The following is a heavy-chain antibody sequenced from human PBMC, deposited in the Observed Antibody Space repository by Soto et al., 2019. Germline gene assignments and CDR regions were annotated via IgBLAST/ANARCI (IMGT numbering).Heavy chain of an antibody. D-gene: IGHD2-21*01. CDR3: ASHSAVVSAMVHAFDI. CDR1: GRLLSDNN. V-gene: IGHV3-53*01. Sequence: PGGSLRRSCAASGRLLSDNNMTWVRPSPGKGLEWVSGIYSGGTTYYAGSVNGRFTISRDNSKNTLYLQMNNLSDEDTALYYCASHSAVVSAMVHAFDIWGQVTMVTVSS. J-gene: IGHJ3*02. CDR2: IYSGGTT.